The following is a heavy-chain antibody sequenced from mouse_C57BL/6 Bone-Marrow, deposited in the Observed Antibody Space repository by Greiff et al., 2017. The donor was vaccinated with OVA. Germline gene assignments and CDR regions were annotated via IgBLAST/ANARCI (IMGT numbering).Heavy chain of an antibody. CDR2: INYDGSST. CDR3: ARSAVPYYFDY. V-gene: IGHV5-16*01. Sequence: VQRVASEGGLVQPGSSMKLSCTASGFTFSDYYMAWVRQVPEKGLEWVANINYDGSSTYYLDSLKSRFIISRDNAKNILYLQMSSLKSEDTATYYCARSAVPYYFDYWGQGTTLTVSS. J-gene: IGHJ2*01. CDR1: GFTFSDYY.